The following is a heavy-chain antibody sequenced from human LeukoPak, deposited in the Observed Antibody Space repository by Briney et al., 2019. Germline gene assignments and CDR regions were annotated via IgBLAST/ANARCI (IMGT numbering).Heavy chain of an antibody. Sequence: SETLSLTCTVSGYSISSGCFWGWIRQPPGQGLEWIGTIYHSGSTYYNASLESRVTISVDTSKNQFSLKLSSVTAADTAVYYCARAYSSSWYFNWFDPWGQGTLVTVSS. CDR2: IYHSGST. V-gene: IGHV4-38-2*02. J-gene: IGHJ5*02. D-gene: IGHD6-13*01. CDR3: ARAYSSSWYFNWFDP. CDR1: GYSISSGCF.